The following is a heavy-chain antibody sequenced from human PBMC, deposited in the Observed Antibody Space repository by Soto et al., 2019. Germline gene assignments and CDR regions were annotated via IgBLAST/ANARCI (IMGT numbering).Heavy chain of an antibody. CDR2: IYYSGST. CDR3: ARQSGAYYYGSGSYDHYNWFDP. V-gene: IGHV4-59*08. J-gene: IGHJ5*02. Sequence: SETLSLTCTVSGGSISSYYWSWIRQPPGKGLEWIGYIYYSGSTNYNPSLKSRVTISVDTSKNQFSLKLSSVTAADTAVYYCARQSGAYYYGSGSYDHYNWFDPWGQGTLVTVSS. D-gene: IGHD3-10*01. CDR1: GGSISSYY.